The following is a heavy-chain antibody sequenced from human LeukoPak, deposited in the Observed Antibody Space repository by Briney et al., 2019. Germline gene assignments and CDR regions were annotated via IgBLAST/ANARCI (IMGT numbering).Heavy chain of an antibody. Sequence: ASVKVSCKASGYTFTGYYMHWVRQAPGQGLEWMGWINPNSGGTNYAQKFQGRVTITRDTSISTAYMELSRLGSDDTAVYYCARGDIVVVPAAMHDPWGQGTLVTVSS. J-gene: IGHJ5*02. D-gene: IGHD2-2*01. CDR2: INPNSGGT. V-gene: IGHV1-2*02. CDR3: ARGDIVVVPAAMHDP. CDR1: GYTFTGYY.